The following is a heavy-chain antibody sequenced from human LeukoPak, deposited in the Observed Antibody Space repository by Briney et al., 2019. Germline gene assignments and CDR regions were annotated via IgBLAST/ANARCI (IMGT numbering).Heavy chain of an antibody. CDR1: GFTFSSYW. V-gene: IGHV3-74*01. J-gene: IGHJ4*02. D-gene: IGHD6-19*01. Sequence: GGSLRLSCAASGFTFSSYWMHWVRQAPGRGLVWVSRINTDGSSTSYADSVKGRFTISRDNAKNTLYLQMNSLRAEDTAVYYCARDAYSSSPKPDYWGQGTLVTVSS. CDR2: INTDGSST. CDR3: ARDAYSSSPKPDY.